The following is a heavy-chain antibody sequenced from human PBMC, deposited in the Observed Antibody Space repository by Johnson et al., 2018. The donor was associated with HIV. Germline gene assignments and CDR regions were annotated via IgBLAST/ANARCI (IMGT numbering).Heavy chain of an antibody. D-gene: IGHD1-1*01. Sequence: QMLLVESGGGVVQPGGSLRLSCAASGFTFSSYGMHWVRQAPGKGLEWVAFIRYYGSNKDYADSVKGRFTISRDNSKNTLYLQMNSLRAEDTAVYYCARDPPGTTAGAFDIWGQGTMVTVSS. J-gene: IGHJ3*02. V-gene: IGHV3-30*02. CDR2: IRYYGSNK. CDR3: ARDPPGTTAGAFDI. CDR1: GFTFSSYG.